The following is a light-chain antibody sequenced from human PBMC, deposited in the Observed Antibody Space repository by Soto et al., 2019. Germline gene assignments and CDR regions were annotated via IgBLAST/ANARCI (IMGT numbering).Light chain of an antibody. V-gene: IGKV3-15*01. CDR2: GAT. Sequence: EIVMTQSPATLSVSPGERATLSCRASQSVSSSLAWYQLKPGQAPRLLIYGATTRATGVPTRFSGSGSGTEFTLTISSLQSEDFAVYYCQQYGSSVTFGPGTKVDIK. CDR3: QQYGSSVT. J-gene: IGKJ3*01. CDR1: QSVSSS.